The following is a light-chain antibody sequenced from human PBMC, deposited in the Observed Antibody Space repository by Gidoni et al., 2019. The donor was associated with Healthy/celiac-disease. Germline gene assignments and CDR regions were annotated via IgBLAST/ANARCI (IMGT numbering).Light chain of an antibody. CDR2: GNS. V-gene: IGLV1-40*01. J-gene: IGLJ2*01. CDR3: QSFRV. Sequence: QSVLTQPPSVSGAPGQRVTISCTGSSSNIGAGYDVHWYQQLPGTAPKLLIYGNSHRPSGVPDRFSGSKSGTSASLAITGLQAEDEADYYCQSFRVFGGGTKLTVL. CDR1: SSNIGAGYD.